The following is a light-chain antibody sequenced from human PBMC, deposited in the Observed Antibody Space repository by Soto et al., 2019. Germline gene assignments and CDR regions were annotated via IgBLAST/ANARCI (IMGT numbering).Light chain of an antibody. Sequence: DIQMNQSPSSLSASVGDRVTITCRASQSISTYINRYQKKPGKAPNLLIYDASRLQSGVPSRFSGGGGGTDFTPSISSVLPEDFAAYYCQQRYMDSCTSGQGTRVENK. CDR1: QSISTY. V-gene: IGKV1-39*01. J-gene: IGKJ5*01. CDR3: QQRYMDSCT. CDR2: DAS.